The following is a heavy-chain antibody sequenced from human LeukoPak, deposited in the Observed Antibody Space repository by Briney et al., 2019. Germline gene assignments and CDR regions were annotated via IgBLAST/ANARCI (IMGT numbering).Heavy chain of an antibody. CDR3: ARAHLSGGFDWSGDAFDI. V-gene: IGHV4-4*07. J-gene: IGHJ3*02. Sequence: SETLSLTCTVSGGSISSYYWSWIRQPAGKGLEWIGRIYTSGSTNYNPSLKSRVTMSVDTSKNQFSLKLSSVTAADTAVYYCARAHLSGGFDWSGDAFDIWAKGQWSPSLQ. CDR1: GGSISSYY. CDR2: IYTSGST. D-gene: IGHD3-9*01.